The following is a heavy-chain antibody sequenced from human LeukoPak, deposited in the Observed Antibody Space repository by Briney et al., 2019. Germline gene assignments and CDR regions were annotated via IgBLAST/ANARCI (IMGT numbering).Heavy chain of an antibody. D-gene: IGHD6-19*01. CDR3: ARTAGTGNYFDY. J-gene: IGHJ4*02. CDR1: GFTYSNHW. V-gene: IGHV3-21*01. CDR2: ITSSRSYI. Sequence: GRSLRLSCAASGFTYSNHWMSWVRQAPGKGQEWVSSITSSRSYIYYADTVTGRFTISRDNAKNSRYLHMDRLRAEDTDVHYRARTAGTGNYFDYWGQGTLVTVSS.